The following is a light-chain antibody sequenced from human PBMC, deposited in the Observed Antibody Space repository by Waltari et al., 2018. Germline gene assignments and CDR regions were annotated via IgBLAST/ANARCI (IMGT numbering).Light chain of an antibody. CDR1: QSISSY. J-gene: IGKJ5*01. CDR2: AAS. V-gene: IGKV1-39*01. CDR3: QQGYSTPPPVT. Sequence: DIQLHQSPSSLSASVGDRVTITCRASQSISSYINWYQQKPGNDPQLLIYAASSLQSGVPSRCSGSVSGIDFTLTNISLQSEEVATDYCQQGYSTPPPVTFGQGKRLGIK.